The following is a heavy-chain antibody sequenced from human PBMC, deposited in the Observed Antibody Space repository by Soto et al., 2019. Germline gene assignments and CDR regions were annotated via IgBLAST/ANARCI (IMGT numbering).Heavy chain of an antibody. CDR3: AKRMSYYFDY. D-gene: IGHD2-15*01. J-gene: IGHJ4*02. Sequence: PGGSLRLSCAASGFTFHTYDMTWVRQAPGKGLEYVSGISGRGDTTYYADSVKGRFTISRDNSKNTLYLEVNSLRAEDTAIYYCAKRMSYYFDYWGQGTLVTVSS. CDR1: GFTFHTYD. V-gene: IGHV3-23*01. CDR2: ISGRGDTT.